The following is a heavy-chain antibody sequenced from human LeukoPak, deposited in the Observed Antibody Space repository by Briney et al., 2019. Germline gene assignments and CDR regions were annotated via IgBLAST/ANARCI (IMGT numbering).Heavy chain of an antibody. Sequence: PSETLSLTCTVSGGSISSSSYYWGWIRQPPGKGLEWIGSIYYSGSTYYNPSLKSRVTISVGTSKNQFSLKLSSVTAADTAVYYCALGLYTPAPQDAFDIWGQGTMVTVSS. CDR2: IYYSGST. D-gene: IGHD3-16*01. V-gene: IGHV4-39*01. CDR3: ALGLYTPAPQDAFDI. J-gene: IGHJ3*02. CDR1: GGSISSSSYY.